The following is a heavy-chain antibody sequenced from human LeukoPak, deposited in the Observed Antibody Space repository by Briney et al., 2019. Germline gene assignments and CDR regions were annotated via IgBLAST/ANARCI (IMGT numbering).Heavy chain of an antibody. CDR2: ISGSGGST. V-gene: IGHV3-23*01. CDR1: GFTFSSYA. Sequence: PGGSLRLSCAASGFTFSSYAMSWVRQAPGKGLEWVSAISGSGGSTYYADSVKGRFTISRDNAKNSLYLQMNSLRAEDTAVYYCARDRQGSYYDYWGQGTLVTVSS. J-gene: IGHJ4*02. CDR3: ARDRQGSYYDY. D-gene: IGHD3-10*01.